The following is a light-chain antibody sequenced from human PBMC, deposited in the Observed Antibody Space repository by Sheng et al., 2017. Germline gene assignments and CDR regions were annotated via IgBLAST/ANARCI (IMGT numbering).Light chain of an antibody. V-gene: IGKV1-17*03. CDR1: QGISNY. Sequence: DIQMTQSPSAMSASVGDRVTITCRASQGISNYLAWFQQKPGKVPKLLIYAASTLQSGVPSRFSGSGSGTDFALTISSLQPEDFATYYCQQLTSPLTFDGGTRVEIK. CDR3: QQLTSPLT. J-gene: IGKJ4*01. CDR2: AAS.